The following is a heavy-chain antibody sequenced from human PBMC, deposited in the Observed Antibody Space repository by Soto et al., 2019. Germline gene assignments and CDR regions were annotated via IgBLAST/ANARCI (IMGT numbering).Heavy chain of an antibody. CDR2: ISIIRSSI. D-gene: IGHD2-2*01. V-gene: IGHV3-48*04. Sequence: EVQLVESGGGWAKPGGSWELSVAASEFTLGSNGRNWVAKPQGRGPEWASSISIIRSSIYYADSGKGRFTISRDNAKNSLYLQMNSLRAEDTAVYYCARDLHCSSTSCYYSPGKGYYYYMDVWGKGTTVTVSS. J-gene: IGHJ6*03. CDR3: ARDLHCSSTSCYYSPGKGYYYYMDV. CDR1: EFTLGSNG.